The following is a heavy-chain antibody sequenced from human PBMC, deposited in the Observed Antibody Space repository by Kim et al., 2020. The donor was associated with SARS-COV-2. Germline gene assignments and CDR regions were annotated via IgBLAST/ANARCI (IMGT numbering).Heavy chain of an antibody. CDR1: GFTFSSYT. J-gene: IGHJ6*02. CDR2: ISSSSNSI. Sequence: GGSLRLSCAASGFTFSSYTMNWVRQAPGKGLEWVSVISSSSNSIFYADSVKGRFTISRDNAKNSLYLQMNSLRAEDTAVYYCTSEGGYCGISNCPPQFYYYGMDVWGQGTTVTVSS. V-gene: IGHV3-21*01. D-gene: IGHD2-2*03. CDR3: TSEGGYCGISNCPPQFYYYGMDV.